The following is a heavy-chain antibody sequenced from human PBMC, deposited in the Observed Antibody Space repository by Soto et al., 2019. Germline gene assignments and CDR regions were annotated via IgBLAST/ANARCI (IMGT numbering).Heavy chain of an antibody. J-gene: IGHJ5*02. V-gene: IGHV1-8*01. CDR2: MNPNSGNT. Sequence: QVQLVQSGAEVKKPGASVKVSCKASGYTFPSYDINWVRQATGQGLEWMGWMNPNSGNTAYAQTFQSRVTMTTTTSITTAYMELSSLRSEDTAVYYCAREHYGNSAWFDPWGQGTLVTVSS. CDR3: AREHYGNSAWFDP. D-gene: IGHD3-10*01. CDR1: GYTFPSYD.